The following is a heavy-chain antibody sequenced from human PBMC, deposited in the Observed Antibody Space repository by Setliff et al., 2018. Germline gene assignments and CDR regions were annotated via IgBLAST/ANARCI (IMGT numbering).Heavy chain of an antibody. J-gene: IGHJ6*03. CDR1: GDSISSRTHY. D-gene: IGHD3-3*01. V-gene: IGHV4-61*09. Sequence: PSETLSLTCTVSGDSISSRTHYWSWIRQHAGKGLEWIGQVYTSWSTNYNPSLKSRVTISLDTSKNQFSLSLTSVTAEDTAVYYCARMSGFQYIDVWDKGTTVTVSS. CDR2: VYTSWST. CDR3: ARMSGFQYIDV.